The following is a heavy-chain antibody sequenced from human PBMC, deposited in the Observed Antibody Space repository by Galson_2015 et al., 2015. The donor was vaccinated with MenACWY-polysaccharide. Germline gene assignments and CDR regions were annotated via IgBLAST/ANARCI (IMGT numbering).Heavy chain of an antibody. CDR3: ARDFTKYGRGSGRFYY. J-gene: IGHJ4*02. V-gene: IGHV1-18*01. D-gene: IGHD3-10*01. CDR1: GYTFTTYE. CDR2: ISGYNGNT. Sequence: SVKVSCKASGYTFTTYEINWVRQAPGQGLEWMGWISGYNGNTNYAHKLQGRLTMTTDTSTSTAYMELRSLRSDDTAVYYCARDFTKYGRGSGRFYYWGQGTLVTVSS.